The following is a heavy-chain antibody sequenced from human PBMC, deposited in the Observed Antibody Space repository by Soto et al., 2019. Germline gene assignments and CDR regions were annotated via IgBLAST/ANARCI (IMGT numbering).Heavy chain of an antibody. Sequence: GASLKVSCKSSGGTFSSYAISWVRQAPGQGLEWMGGIIPIFGTANYAQKFQGRVTITADESTSTAYMELSSLRSEDTAVYYCARSLRYYDFWSGYYYYGMDVWGQGTTVTVS. CDR3: ARSLRYYDFWSGYYYYGMDV. CDR2: IIPIFGTA. J-gene: IGHJ6*02. D-gene: IGHD3-3*01. CDR1: GGTFSSYA. V-gene: IGHV1-69*13.